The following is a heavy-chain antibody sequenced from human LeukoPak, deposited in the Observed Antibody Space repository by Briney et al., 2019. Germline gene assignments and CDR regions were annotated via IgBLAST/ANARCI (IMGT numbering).Heavy chain of an antibody. CDR2: INHSGST. Sequence: PSETLSLTCAVYGGSFSGYYWSWIRQPPGKGLEWIGEINHSGSTNYNPSLKSRVTISVDTSKNKFSLKLSSVTAADTAVYYCARGPAYYGSGTYSTGKRPPNNYYYYGTDVWGQGTTVTASS. CDR3: ARGPAYYGSGTYSTGKRPPNNYYYYGTDV. CDR1: GGSFSGYY. V-gene: IGHV4-34*01. D-gene: IGHD3-10*01. J-gene: IGHJ6*02.